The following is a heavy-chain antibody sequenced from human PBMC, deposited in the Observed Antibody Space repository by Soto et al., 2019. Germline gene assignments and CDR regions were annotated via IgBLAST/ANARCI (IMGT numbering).Heavy chain of an antibody. J-gene: IGHJ4*02. CDR1: GGSISSGGYY. Sequence: KASETLSLTCTVSGGSISSGGYYWSWIRQHPGKGLEWIGYIYYSGSTYYNPSLKSRVTISVDTSKNQFSLKLSSVTAADTAVYYCARWYYYDSSGYYLYEYFDYWGQGTLVTVSS. V-gene: IGHV4-31*03. CDR3: ARWYYYDSSGYYLYEYFDY. CDR2: IYYSGST. D-gene: IGHD3-22*01.